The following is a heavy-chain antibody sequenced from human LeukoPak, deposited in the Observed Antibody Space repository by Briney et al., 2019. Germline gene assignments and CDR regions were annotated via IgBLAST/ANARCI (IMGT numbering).Heavy chain of an antibody. V-gene: IGHV1-2*02. Sequence: ASVKVSCKTSGYSFTDYYMHWVRQAPGQGLEWMGWINPNSGGTSSAQKFQGRVAMTRDASITTVYMEVSWLTSDDTAIYYCARADRLDGGPYLIGPWGQGTLVTVSS. CDR1: GYSFTDYY. CDR2: INPNSGGT. J-gene: IGHJ5*02. D-gene: IGHD2-21*01. CDR3: ARADRLDGGPYLIGP.